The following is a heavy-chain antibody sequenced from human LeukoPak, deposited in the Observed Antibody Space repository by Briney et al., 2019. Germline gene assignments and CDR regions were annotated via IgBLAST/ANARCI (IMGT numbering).Heavy chain of an antibody. J-gene: IGHJ6*02. D-gene: IGHD1-26*01. CDR2: ISSSSSYI. CDR1: GFTFSSYS. CDR3: ARDLGGYYYGMDV. Sequence: GGSLRLSCAAPGFTFSSYSMNWVRQAPGKGLEWVSSISSSSSYIYYADSVKGRFTISRDNAKNSLYLQMNSLRAEDTAVYYCARDLGGYYYGMDVWGQGTTVTVSS. V-gene: IGHV3-21*01.